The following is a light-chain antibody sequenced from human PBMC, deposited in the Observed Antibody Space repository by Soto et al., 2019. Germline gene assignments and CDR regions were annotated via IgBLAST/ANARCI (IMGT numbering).Light chain of an antibody. Sequence: QSALTQPPSASGSPGQSVTISCTGTSSDVGGYNFVSWYQQHPGKAPKLMIYEVNKRPSGVPNRFSGPKSGNTASLTVSGLQAEDEADYYCSSYAGNNNRYVFGTGTKVTVL. CDR3: SSYAGNNNRYV. CDR2: EVN. J-gene: IGLJ1*01. V-gene: IGLV2-8*01. CDR1: SSDVGGYNF.